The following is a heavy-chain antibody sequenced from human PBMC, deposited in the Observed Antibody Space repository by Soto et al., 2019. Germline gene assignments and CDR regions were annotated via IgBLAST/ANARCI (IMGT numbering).Heavy chain of an antibody. Sequence: PGGSLRLSCAAPGFTFGTYEMNWVRQAPGKGLEWVSYMSSSGGTIYYADSVKGRFSGSRDNAKNSLYLQMNSLRAEDTAVYYCAREFAVTLGYWGQGTQVTVSS. CDR2: MSSSGGTI. CDR3: AREFAVTLGY. J-gene: IGHJ4*02. V-gene: IGHV3-48*03. CDR1: GFTFGTYE. D-gene: IGHD4-4*01.